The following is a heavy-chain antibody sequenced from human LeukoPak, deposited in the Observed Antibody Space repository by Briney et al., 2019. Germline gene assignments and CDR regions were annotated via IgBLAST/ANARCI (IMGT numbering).Heavy chain of an antibody. V-gene: IGHV3-23*01. J-gene: IGHJ4*02. D-gene: IGHD6-13*01. CDR1: GFTFSSYA. CDR2: ITGSGGST. Sequence: GGSLRLSCAASGFTFSSYAMSWVRQAPGKGLEWVSAITGSGGSTYYADSVKGRFTISRDNSKNTLYLQMNSLRAEDTAVYYCAKDRSPDEAAAAYFDYWGQGTLVTVSS. CDR3: AKDRSPDEAAAAYFDY.